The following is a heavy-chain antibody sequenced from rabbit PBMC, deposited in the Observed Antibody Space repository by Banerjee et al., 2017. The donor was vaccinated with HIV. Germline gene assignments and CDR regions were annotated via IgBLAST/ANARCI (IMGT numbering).Heavy chain of an antibody. CDR2: IYRGSGGGT. Sequence: QEQLEESGGDLVKPEGSLTLTCTASGFSFNNKYVMCWVRQAPGKGLEWIACIYRGSGGGTDYASWAKGRFTISKTSSTTVALQMTSLTAADTATYFCARDLAGVIGWNFDLWGPGTLVTVS. V-gene: IGHV1S45*01. CDR1: GFSFNNKYV. D-gene: IGHD4-1*01. CDR3: ARDLAGVIGWNFDL. J-gene: IGHJ4*01.